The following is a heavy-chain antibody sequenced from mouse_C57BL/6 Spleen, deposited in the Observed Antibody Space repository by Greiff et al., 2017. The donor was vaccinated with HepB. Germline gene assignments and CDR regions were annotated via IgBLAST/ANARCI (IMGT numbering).Heavy chain of an antibody. D-gene: IGHD1-1*01. V-gene: IGHV5-16*01. Sequence: EVKLMESEGGLVQPGSSMKLSCTASGFTFSDYYMAWVRQVPEKGLEWVANINYDGSSTYYLDSLKSRFIISRDNAKNILYLQMSSLKSEDTATYYCAREGTTVEDWYFDVWGTGTTVTVSS. J-gene: IGHJ1*03. CDR3: AREGTTVEDWYFDV. CDR1: GFTFSDYY. CDR2: INYDGSST.